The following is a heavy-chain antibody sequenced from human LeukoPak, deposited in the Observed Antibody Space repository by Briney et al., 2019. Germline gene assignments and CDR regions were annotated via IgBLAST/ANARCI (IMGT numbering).Heavy chain of an antibody. D-gene: IGHD1-26*01. CDR1: GFTFSSYE. CDR3: ARDRSKAVGAYNWFDP. Sequence: GGSLRLSCSASGFTFSSYEMICLRQATGKALGWVSYISSDGSNIHYADSVKGRFTISRDNAKNSLYLQMNSLRAEDTAVYFCARDRSKAVGAYNWFDPWGQGALVTVSS. CDR2: ISSDGSNI. V-gene: IGHV3-48*03. J-gene: IGHJ5*02.